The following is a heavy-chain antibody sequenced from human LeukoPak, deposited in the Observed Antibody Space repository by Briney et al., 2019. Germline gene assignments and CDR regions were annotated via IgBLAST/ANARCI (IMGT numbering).Heavy chain of an antibody. CDR1: GGSISSSSYY. Sequence: SETLSLTCTVSGGSISSSSYYWGWIRQPPGKGLEWIGSIYYSGRTYYSPSLKSRVTMSVDPSNNQFSLNLRSVTAADTALYYCARRRYYDGSGYLEWGQGTLLSVSS. D-gene: IGHD3-22*01. V-gene: IGHV4-39*01. CDR2: IYYSGRT. J-gene: IGHJ1*01. CDR3: ARRRYYDGSGYLE.